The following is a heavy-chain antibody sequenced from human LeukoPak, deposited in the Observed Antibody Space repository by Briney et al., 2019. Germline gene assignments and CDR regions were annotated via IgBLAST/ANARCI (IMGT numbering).Heavy chain of an antibody. D-gene: IGHD3-10*01. V-gene: IGHV3-33*06. CDR2: IWYDGSNK. J-gene: IGHJ6*03. CDR3: AKGGEGNYYYYYMDV. CDR1: GFTFSSYG. Sequence: GRSLRLSCAASGFTFSSYGMHWVRQAPGKGLEWVAVIWYDGSNKYYADSAKGRFTISRDNSKNTLYLQMNSLRAEDTAVYYCAKGGEGNYYYYYMDVWGKGTTVTVSS.